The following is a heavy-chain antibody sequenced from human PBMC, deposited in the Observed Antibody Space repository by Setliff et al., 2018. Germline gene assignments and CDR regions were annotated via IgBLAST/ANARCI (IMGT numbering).Heavy chain of an antibody. CDR3: ARAPLMVVVPPDAHRFDP. D-gene: IGHD2-2*01. CDR2: INPSGGLT. V-gene: IGHV1-46*01. Sequence: ASVKVSCKASGYTLTNYYMHWVRQAPGQGLEWMGIINPSGGLTRYAQKFQGRVTMTRDTSTSTAYMALRNLRSDDTALYYCARAPLMVVVPPDAHRFDPWGQGTLVTVSS. CDR1: GYTLTNYY. J-gene: IGHJ5*02.